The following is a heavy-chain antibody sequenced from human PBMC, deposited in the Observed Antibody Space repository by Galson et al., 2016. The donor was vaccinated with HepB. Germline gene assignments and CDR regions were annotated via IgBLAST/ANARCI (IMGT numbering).Heavy chain of an antibody. Sequence: SVKVSCKASGYTFTSYYIHWVRQAPGQGLEWMGVINPRGGSTSYAQEFQGRVTMTRDTSTSTVYMELSSLRSEDTAIYYCARVPPYNYYGMDVWGQGITVTVSS. CDR1: GYTFTSYY. CDR3: ARVPPYNYYGMDV. V-gene: IGHV1-46*01. CDR2: INPRGGST. J-gene: IGHJ6*02.